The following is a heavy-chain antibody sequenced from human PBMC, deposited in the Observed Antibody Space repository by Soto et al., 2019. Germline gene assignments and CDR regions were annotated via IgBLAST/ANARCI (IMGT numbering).Heavy chain of an antibody. V-gene: IGHV3-30*18. D-gene: IGHD3-22*01. J-gene: IGHJ4*02. CDR2: ISYDGSNK. CDR3: AKSGRDSSGYFDY. Sequence: QVQLVESGGGVVQSGRSLRLSCAASGFTFSSYGMHWVRQAPGKGLEWVAVISYDGSNKYYADSVKGRFTISRDNSKNTLYLQMNSLRAEDTAVYYCAKSGRDSSGYFDYWGQGTLVTVSS. CDR1: GFTFSSYG.